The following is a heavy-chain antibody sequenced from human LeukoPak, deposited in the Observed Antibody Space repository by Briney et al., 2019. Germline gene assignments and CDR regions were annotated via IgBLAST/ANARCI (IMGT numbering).Heavy chain of an antibody. CDR3: ARGLPGITIFGVVTNWFDP. CDR1: GYTFTGYY. D-gene: IGHD3-3*01. CDR2: INPNSGGT. Sequence: ASVKVSCKASGYTFTGYYMHWARQAPGQGLEWMGWINPNSGGTNYAQKFQGRVTMTRDTSISTAYMELSRLRSDDTAVYYCARGLPGITIFGVVTNWFDPWGQGTLVTVSS. J-gene: IGHJ5*02. V-gene: IGHV1-2*02.